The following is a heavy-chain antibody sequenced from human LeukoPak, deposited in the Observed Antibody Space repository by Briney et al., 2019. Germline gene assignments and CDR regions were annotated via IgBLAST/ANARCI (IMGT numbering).Heavy chain of an antibody. CDR3: ARGSGSSWSDAFDI. D-gene: IGHD6-13*01. CDR2: STHSGST. CDR1: GGSFSGHY. V-gene: IGHV4-34*01. J-gene: IGHJ3*02. Sequence: SETLSLTCAVYGGSFSGHYWTWIRQSPGKGLEWIGESTHSGSTNYNPSLKSRVTISVDTSKNQFSLKLSSVTAADTAVYYCARGSGSSWSDAFDIWGQGTMVTVSS.